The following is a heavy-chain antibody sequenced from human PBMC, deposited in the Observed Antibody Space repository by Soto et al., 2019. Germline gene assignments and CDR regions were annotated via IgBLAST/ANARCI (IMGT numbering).Heavy chain of an antibody. V-gene: IGHV1-2*02. D-gene: IGHD3-9*01. Sequence: SSVKVSCKASGYTFTGYYMHWVRQAPGQGLEWMGWINPNSGGTNYAQKFQGRVTMTRDTSISTAYMELSRLRSDDTAVYYCARGFLTGYRRFEYWGQGTLVTVS. J-gene: IGHJ4*02. CDR2: INPNSGGT. CDR1: GYTFTGYY. CDR3: ARGFLTGYRRFEY.